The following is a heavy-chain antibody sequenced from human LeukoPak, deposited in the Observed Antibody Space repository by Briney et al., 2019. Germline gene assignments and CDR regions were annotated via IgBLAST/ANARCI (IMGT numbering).Heavy chain of an antibody. CDR2: IKTTAQGGTR. CDR1: GFIFSDAW. V-gene: IGHV3-15*01. D-gene: IGHD4-11*01. Sequence: GGSLRLSCAASGFIFSDAWMSWVRRAPGKGLEWVARIKTTAQGGTRDYAAPVNSRFTISRDDSKNTVFLHVNSLRTEDTGVYYCSGHMTSADYWGQGTLVTVSS. CDR3: SGHMTSADY. J-gene: IGHJ4*02.